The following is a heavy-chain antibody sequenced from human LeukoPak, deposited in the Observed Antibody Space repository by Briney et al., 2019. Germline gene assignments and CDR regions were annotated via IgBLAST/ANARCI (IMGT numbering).Heavy chain of an antibody. J-gene: IGHJ4*02. V-gene: IGHV4-30-2*01. D-gene: IGHD3-3*01. Sequence: PSETLSLTCTVSGGSISSGGYSWNYIRQPPGKGLEWIGYIYHSGSTYYNPSLKSRVTISVDRSKNQFSLKLNSVTAADTAVYYCAGGSYNFWSGEESTYFDYWGQGTLVTVSS. CDR3: AGGSYNFWSGEESTYFDY. CDR2: IYHSGST. CDR1: GGSISSGGYS.